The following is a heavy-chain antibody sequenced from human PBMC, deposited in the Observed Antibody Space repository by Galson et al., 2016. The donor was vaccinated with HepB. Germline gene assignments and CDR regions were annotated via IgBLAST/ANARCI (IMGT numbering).Heavy chain of an antibody. D-gene: IGHD3-10*01. J-gene: IGHJ4*02. CDR3: VKGRGPTLRLGAKFDY. CDR1: GFTFTNYW. V-gene: IGHV3-64D*06. Sequence: SLRLSCAGSGFTFTNYWMHWVRQAPGKGLEYVSAISSTGRSTYYADSVKGRFTVSRDNSKNTLYLQMSSLRDEDTAVYYCVKGRGPTLRLGAKFDYWGQGTLVTVSS. CDR2: ISSTGRST.